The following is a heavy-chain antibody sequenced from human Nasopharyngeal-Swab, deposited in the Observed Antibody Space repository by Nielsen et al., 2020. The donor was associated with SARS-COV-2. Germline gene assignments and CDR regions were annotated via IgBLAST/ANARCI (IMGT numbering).Heavy chain of an antibody. CDR2: IYHSGST. D-gene: IGHD4-17*01. Sequence: SETLSLTCTVSGYSISSGYYWGWIRQPPGRGLEWIGSIYHSGSTYYNPSLKSRVTISVDTSKNQFSLKLSSVTAAATAVYYCARDLGDYGDYALDPWGQGTLVTVSS. CDR3: ARDLGDYGDYALDP. J-gene: IGHJ5*02. V-gene: IGHV4-38-2*02. CDR1: GYSISSGYY.